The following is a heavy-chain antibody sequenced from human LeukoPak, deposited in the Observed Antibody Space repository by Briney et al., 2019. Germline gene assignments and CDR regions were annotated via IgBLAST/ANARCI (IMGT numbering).Heavy chain of an antibody. D-gene: IGHD3-10*01. Sequence: GGSLRLSCAASGFRFSSYTMNWVRQAPGKGLEWVSAISGSGGSTYYADSVKGRFTISRDNSKNTLYLQMNSLRAEDTAVYYCAKEDDSGSYSLPRAPYLDYWGQGTLVTVSS. V-gene: IGHV3-23*01. CDR3: AKEDDSGSYSLPRAPYLDY. CDR2: ISGSGGST. J-gene: IGHJ4*02. CDR1: GFRFSSYT.